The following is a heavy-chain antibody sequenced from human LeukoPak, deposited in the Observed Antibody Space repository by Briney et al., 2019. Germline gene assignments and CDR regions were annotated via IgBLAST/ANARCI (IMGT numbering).Heavy chain of an antibody. Sequence: GGSLRLSCAASGFTFSSYEMNWVRQAPGKGLEWVSYISSSGSTIYYADSVKGRFTISRDNAKNSLYLQMNSLRAEDTAVYYCARDDAVVVTVQWGQGTLVTVSS. CDR2: ISSSGSTI. V-gene: IGHV3-48*03. D-gene: IGHD2-21*02. J-gene: IGHJ4*02. CDR1: GFTFSSYE. CDR3: ARDDAVVVTVQ.